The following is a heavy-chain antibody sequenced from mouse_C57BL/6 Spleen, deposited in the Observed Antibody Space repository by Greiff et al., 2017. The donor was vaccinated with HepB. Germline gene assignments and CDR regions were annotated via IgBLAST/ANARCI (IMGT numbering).Heavy chain of an antibody. CDR3: VRETGTGFDY. J-gene: IGHJ2*01. V-gene: IGHV10-1*01. Sequence: VKDRFTISRDDSESMLYLQMNNLKTEDTAMYYCVRETGTGFDYWGQGTTLTVSS. D-gene: IGHD4-1*01.